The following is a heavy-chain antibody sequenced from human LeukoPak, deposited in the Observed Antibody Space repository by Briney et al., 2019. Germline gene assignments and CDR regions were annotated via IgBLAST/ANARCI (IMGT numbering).Heavy chain of an antibody. D-gene: IGHD5-18*01. CDR3: ARAQRGRRGYSTFDY. CDR1: GGSFSGYY. V-gene: IGHV4-34*01. Sequence: SETLSLTCAVYGGSFSGYYWSWIRQPPGKGLEWIGEINHSGSTNYNPSLKSRVTISVDTSKNQFSLKLSSVTAADTAVYYCARAQRGRRGYSTFDYWGQGTLATVSS. CDR2: INHSGST. J-gene: IGHJ4*02.